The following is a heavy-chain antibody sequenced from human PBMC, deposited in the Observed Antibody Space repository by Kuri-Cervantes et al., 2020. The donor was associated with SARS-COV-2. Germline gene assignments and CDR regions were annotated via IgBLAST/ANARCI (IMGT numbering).Heavy chain of an antibody. CDR1: GGTLSSYA. CDR3: ATGPPTSLGGNWFDP. V-gene: IGHV1-24*01. Sequence: ASVKVSCKASGGTLSSYAISWVRQAPGQGLEWMGGFDPEDGETIYAQKFQGRVTMTEDTSTDTAYMELSSLRSEDTAVYYCATGPPTSLGGNWFDPWGQGTLVTVSS. CDR2: FDPEDGET. J-gene: IGHJ5*02. D-gene: IGHD3-16*01.